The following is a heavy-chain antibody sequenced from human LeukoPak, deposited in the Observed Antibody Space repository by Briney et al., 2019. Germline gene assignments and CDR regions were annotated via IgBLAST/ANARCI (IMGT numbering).Heavy chain of an antibody. CDR2: ISSSSYI. J-gene: IGHJ4*02. CDR1: GFTFSSYS. CDR3: ARDNPSPAYCGGDCYSGMDY. Sequence: GGSLRLSCAASGFTFSSYSMNWVRQAPGKGLEWVSSISSSSYIYYADSVKGRFTISRDNAKNSLYLQMNSLRAEDTAVYYCARDNPSPAYCGGDCYSGMDYWGQGTLVTVSS. V-gene: IGHV3-21*01. D-gene: IGHD2-21*01.